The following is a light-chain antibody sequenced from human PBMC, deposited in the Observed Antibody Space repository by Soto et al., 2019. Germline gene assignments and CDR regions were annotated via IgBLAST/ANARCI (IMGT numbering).Light chain of an antibody. J-gene: IGKJ1*01. V-gene: IGKV3-20*01. Sequence: EIVLTQSPATLSLSPGERATPSGRASQSVSSNLAWYQQRPGQAPRLLIYGASTRATGIPDRFSGSGSGTEFTLTISRLEPEDFAVYYCQHYVTSLTTFGQGTKVDI. CDR2: GAS. CDR1: QSVSSN. CDR3: QHYVTSLTT.